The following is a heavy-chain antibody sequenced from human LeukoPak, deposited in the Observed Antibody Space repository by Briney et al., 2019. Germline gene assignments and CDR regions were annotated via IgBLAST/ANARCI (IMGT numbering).Heavy chain of an antibody. CDR1: GGSISSGGYS. D-gene: IGHD3-10*01. V-gene: IGHV4-30-2*01. CDR3: ARGPTVRGSFDY. CDR2: TYHSGST. J-gene: IGHJ4*02. Sequence: PSETLSLTCAVSGGSISSGGYSWSWIRQPPGKGLEWIGYTYHSGSTYYNPSLKSRVTISVDRSKNQFSLKLSSVTAADTAVYYCARGPTVRGSFDYWGQGTLVTVSS.